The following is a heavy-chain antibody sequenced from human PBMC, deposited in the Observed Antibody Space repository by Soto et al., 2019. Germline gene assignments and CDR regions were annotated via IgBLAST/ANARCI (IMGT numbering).Heavy chain of an antibody. Sequence: PSETLSLTCTVSGGSISSGGYYWSWIRQHPGKCLEWIGYIYYSGSTYYNPSLKSRVTISVDTSKKQFSLKLSSVTAADTAVYYCARGGGYSYGHDAFDIWGQGTMVTVSS. J-gene: IGHJ3*02. CDR3: ARGGGYSYGHDAFDI. CDR2: IYYSGST. D-gene: IGHD5-18*01. V-gene: IGHV4-31*03. CDR1: GGSISSGGYY.